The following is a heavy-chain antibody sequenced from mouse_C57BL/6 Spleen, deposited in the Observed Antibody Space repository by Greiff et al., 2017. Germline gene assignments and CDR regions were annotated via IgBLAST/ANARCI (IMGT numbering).Heavy chain of an antibody. J-gene: IGHJ3*01. Sequence: QVQLQQSGAELARPGASVTLSCKASGYTFTSYSISWVKQRTGQGLEWIGEIYPRSGNTYYNEKFKGKATLTADKSSSTAYMELRSLTSEDSAVYFCARLYYYDYGGFAYWGQGTLVTVSA. D-gene: IGHD2-4*01. CDR3: ARLYYYDYGGFAY. CDR2: IYPRSGNT. V-gene: IGHV1-81*01. CDR1: GYTFTSYS.